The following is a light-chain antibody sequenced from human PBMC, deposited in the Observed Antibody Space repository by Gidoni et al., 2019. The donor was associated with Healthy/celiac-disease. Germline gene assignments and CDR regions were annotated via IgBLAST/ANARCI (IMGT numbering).Light chain of an antibody. CDR2: DAS. Sequence: DIQMTPSPSSLSASVGDRVTITCQASHDISNYLTWYQQKPGKAPKLLIYDASKLETGVPSRFSGSGSGTDFTFTISSLQPEDIATYYCQQYDNLLYTFGQGTKLEIK. CDR1: HDISNY. V-gene: IGKV1-33*01. J-gene: IGKJ2*01. CDR3: QQYDNLLYT.